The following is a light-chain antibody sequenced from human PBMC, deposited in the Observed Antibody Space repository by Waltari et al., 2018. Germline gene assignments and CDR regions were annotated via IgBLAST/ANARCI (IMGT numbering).Light chain of an antibody. Sequence: DIVMIQSPDSLAVSLGERAAINCKSSQTVLYSSNNKNYLAWYQQKPGQPPKLLIYWASTRESGVPDRFSGSGSGTHFTLTISSLQAEDVAVYYCQQYYSSVTFGGGTKVEIK. V-gene: IGKV4-1*01. CDR2: WAS. J-gene: IGKJ4*01. CDR3: QQYYSSVT. CDR1: QTVLYSSNNKNY.